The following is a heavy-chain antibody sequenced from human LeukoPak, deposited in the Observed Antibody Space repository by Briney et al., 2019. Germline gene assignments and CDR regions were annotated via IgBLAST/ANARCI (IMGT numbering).Heavy chain of an antibody. J-gene: IGHJ4*02. D-gene: IGHD3-3*01. V-gene: IGHV4-39*01. CDR3: ARLLEWLSPLDY. Sequence: PSETLSLTCTVSGGSISSNSYYWGWIRPPPEKGLERIGSIYYSGSTYYNPSLKSRVTISVDTSKNQFSLKLSSVTAADTSVYYCARLLEWLSPLDYWGQGTLVTVSS. CDR1: GGSISSNSYY. CDR2: IYYSGST.